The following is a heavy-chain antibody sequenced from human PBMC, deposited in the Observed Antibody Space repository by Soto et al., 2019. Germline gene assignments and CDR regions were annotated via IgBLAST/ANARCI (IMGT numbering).Heavy chain of an antibody. CDR2: ISGGGSTA. J-gene: IGHJ3*02. D-gene: IGHD3-22*01. V-gene: IGHV3-23*01. CDR1: GFTFTSYV. Sequence: EVQLLESGGGLVQRGGSQRLSCAASGFTFTSYVMSWVRQAPGKGLEWVAGISGGGSTAFYADSVKGRFTISRDNAKNTVVLQMDSLRAEDTAIYYCAKDHTVVIRDAFDIWGQGTMVNVSS. CDR3: AKDHTVVIRDAFDI.